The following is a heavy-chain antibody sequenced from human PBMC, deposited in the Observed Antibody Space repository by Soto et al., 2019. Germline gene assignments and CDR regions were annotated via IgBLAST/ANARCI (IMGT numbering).Heavy chain of an antibody. Sequence: PGGSLRLSCAASGFTFSSYEMNWVRQAPGKGLEWVSYISSSGSTIYYADSVKGRFTISRDNAKNSLYLQMNSLRAEDTAVYYCARMGLRWLLYWGQGTLVTVSS. CDR1: GFTFSSYE. CDR2: ISSSGSTI. J-gene: IGHJ4*02. CDR3: ARMGLRWLLY. V-gene: IGHV3-48*03. D-gene: IGHD2-21*01.